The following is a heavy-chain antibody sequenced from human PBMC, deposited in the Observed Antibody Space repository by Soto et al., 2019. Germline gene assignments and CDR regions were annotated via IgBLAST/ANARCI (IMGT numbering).Heavy chain of an antibody. Sequence: HPGGSLRLSCAAPGFTFSSYGMHWVRQAPGKGLEWVAVISYDGSNKYYADSVKGRFTISRDNSKNTLYLQVNSLRAEDTAVYYCAKSLTCSSTSCYHPHYYYYMDLWGKGTTVTVSS. CDR3: AKSLTCSSTSCYHPHYYYYMDL. D-gene: IGHD2-2*01. CDR2: ISYDGSNK. CDR1: GFTFSSYG. V-gene: IGHV3-30*18. J-gene: IGHJ6*03.